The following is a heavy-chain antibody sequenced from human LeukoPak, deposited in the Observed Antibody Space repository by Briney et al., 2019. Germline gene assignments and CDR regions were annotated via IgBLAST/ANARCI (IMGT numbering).Heavy chain of an antibody. Sequence: SQTLSLTCTVSGGSISSGGYYWSWIRQPPGKGLEWIGYIYHSGSTYYNPSLKSRVTISVDRSKNQFSLKLSSVTAADTAVYYCARGVRLEPPDYWGQGTLVTVSS. CDR1: GGSISSGGYY. V-gene: IGHV4-30-2*01. D-gene: IGHD1-1*01. J-gene: IGHJ4*02. CDR3: ARGVRLEPPDY. CDR2: IYHSGST.